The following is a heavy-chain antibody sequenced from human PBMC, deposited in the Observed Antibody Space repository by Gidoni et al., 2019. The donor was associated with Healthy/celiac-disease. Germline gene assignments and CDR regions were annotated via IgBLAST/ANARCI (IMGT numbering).Heavy chain of an antibody. CDR1: GFTFSSCW. CDR3: ARWCSGGSCYDTINYYYYGMDV. D-gene: IGHD2-15*01. CDR2: ITQDGSEK. V-gene: IGHV3-7*04. J-gene: IGHJ6*02. Sequence: EVQLVESGGGLVQPGGSLRLSCAASGFTFSSCWMSGVRQAPGKGLEWVANITQDGSEKYYVDSVKGRFTISRDNAKNSLYLHMHSLRAEDTSVYYCARWCSGGSCYDTINYYYYGMDVWGQGTTVTVSS.